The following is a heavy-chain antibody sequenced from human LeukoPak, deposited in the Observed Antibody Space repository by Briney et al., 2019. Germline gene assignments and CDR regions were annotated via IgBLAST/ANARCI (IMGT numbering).Heavy chain of an antibody. Sequence: PSETLSLTCTVSGGPITRGTNYWGWIRQPPGKGLEWIGSIYYSGTTYYNPSLKSRVTISIYTSKNQVSLKLTSVTATDTAVYYCARHNPYFDYWGQGTLVTVSS. D-gene: IGHD1-14*01. CDR1: GGPITRGTNY. CDR2: IYYSGTT. J-gene: IGHJ4*02. CDR3: ARHNPYFDY. V-gene: IGHV4-39*01.